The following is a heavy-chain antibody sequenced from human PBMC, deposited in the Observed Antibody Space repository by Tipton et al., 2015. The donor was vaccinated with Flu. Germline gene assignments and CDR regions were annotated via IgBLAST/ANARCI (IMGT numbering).Heavy chain of an antibody. J-gene: IGHJ4*02. V-gene: IGHV3-11*01. CDR3: VQLKFL. Sequence: SLRLSCAASGFTFSGYYMSWIRQAPGKGLEWVSYISSGGTSVYYADSVKGRFTISRDNAKNLLFLQMNSLRAEDTAVYYCVQLKFLWGQGTLVSVSS. CDR1: GFTFSGYY. CDR2: ISSGGTSV. D-gene: IGHD1-1*01.